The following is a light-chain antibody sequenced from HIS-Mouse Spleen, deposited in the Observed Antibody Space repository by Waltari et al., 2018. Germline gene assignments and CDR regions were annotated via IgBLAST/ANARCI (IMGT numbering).Light chain of an antibody. CDR3: YSTDSSGNHRV. CDR2: EDR. J-gene: IGLJ2*01. V-gene: IGLV3-10*01. CDR1: ALPKKY. Sequence: SYELTQPPSVSVSPGQTARITCSGDALPKKYTYWYQQKSGQAPVLVIYEDRNRPSGIPARFSGSSSGTMATLTISGAQVEDEADYYCYSTDSSGNHRVFGGGTKLTVL.